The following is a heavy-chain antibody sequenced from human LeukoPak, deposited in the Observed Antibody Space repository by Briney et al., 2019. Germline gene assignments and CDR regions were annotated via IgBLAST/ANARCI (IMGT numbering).Heavy chain of an antibody. J-gene: IGHJ6*02. V-gene: IGHV1-69*04. CDR1: GGTFISYA. Sequence: GASVKVSCRASGGTFISYAISWVRQAPGQGLEWMGRIIPIFGIANYAQKFQGRVTITADKSTSTAYMELSSLRSEDTAVYYCARDETVRDDYYGMDVWGQGTTVTVSS. CDR2: IIPIFGIA. CDR3: ARDETVRDDYYGMDV. D-gene: IGHD4-11*01.